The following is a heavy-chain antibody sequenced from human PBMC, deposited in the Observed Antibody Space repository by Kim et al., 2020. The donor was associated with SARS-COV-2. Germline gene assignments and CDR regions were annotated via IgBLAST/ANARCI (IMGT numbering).Heavy chain of an antibody. CDR2: ISYDGSNK. J-gene: IGHJ4*02. CDR1: GFTFSSYG. D-gene: IGHD6-13*01. CDR3: AREIAPIIAAAGTLDY. V-gene: IGHV3-33*05. Sequence: LSLTCAASGFTFSSYGMHWVRQAPGKGLEWVAVISYDGSNKYYADSVKGRFTISRDNSKNTLYLQMNSLRAEDTAVYYCAREIAPIIAAAGTLDYWGQGPLVTVSS.